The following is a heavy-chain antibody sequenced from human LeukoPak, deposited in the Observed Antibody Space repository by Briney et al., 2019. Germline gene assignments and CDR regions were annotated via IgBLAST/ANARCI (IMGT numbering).Heavy chain of an antibody. D-gene: IGHD2-15*01. V-gene: IGHV4-59*10. CDR2: IYAPGSS. CDR3: ARYLEDFDSPANDY. Sequence: SETLSLTCAVSGDSISGYYWTWIRQPAGKGLEWIGHIYAPGSSNYSPSFKSRVTMSIDMSNNQFSLRLNSVTAADTAMYYCARYLEDFDSPANDYWGQGTHVIVSP. CDR1: GDSISGYY. J-gene: IGHJ4*02.